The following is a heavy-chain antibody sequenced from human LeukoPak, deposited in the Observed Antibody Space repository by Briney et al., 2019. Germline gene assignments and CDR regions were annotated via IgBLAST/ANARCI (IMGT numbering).Heavy chain of an antibody. CDR2: ISSSSSTI. J-gene: IGHJ4*02. CDR3: AGGGRYDSSGYYPSIDY. V-gene: IGHV3-48*02. D-gene: IGHD3-22*01. Sequence: PGGSLRLSCAASGVTFSSYWMSWVRQTPGKGLEWVSYISSSSSTIYYADSVKGRFTISRDNAKNSLYLQMNSLRDEDTAVYYCAGGGRYDSSGYYPSIDYWGQGTLVTVSS. CDR1: GVTFSSYW.